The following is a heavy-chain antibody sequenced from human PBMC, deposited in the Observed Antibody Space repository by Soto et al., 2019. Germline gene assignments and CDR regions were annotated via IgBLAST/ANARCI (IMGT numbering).Heavy chain of an antibody. D-gene: IGHD3-10*01. V-gene: IGHV4-30-2*01. CDR3: AKVGHYDSGSYMFRYNSFGP. CDR1: GGSISSGDYY. CDR2: IYHSGST. J-gene: IGHJ5*02. Sequence: SETLSLTCTVSGGSISSGDYYWSWIRQPPGKGLGWIGKIYHSGSTNYNPSLKSRVTISVDKSKNQFSLKLSSVTAADTAVYYCAKVGHYDSGSYMFRYNSFGPWGPGTLVTVS.